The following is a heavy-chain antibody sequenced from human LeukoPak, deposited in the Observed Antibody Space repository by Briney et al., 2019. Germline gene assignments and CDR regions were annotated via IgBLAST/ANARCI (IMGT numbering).Heavy chain of an antibody. CDR1: GFTFDDYG. CDR3: ARDPTGYYFDY. V-gene: IGHV3-20*04. D-gene: IGHD3-10*01. Sequence: GGSLRLSCAASGFTFDDYGMSWVRQAPGKGLEWVSGINWNGGSTGYADSVKGRFTISRDNSKNTLYLQMNSLRAEDTAVYYCARDPTGYYFDYWGQGTLVTVSS. CDR2: INWNGGST. J-gene: IGHJ4*02.